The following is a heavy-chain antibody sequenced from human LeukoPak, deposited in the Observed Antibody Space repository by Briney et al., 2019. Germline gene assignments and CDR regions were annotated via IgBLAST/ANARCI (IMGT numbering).Heavy chain of an antibody. Sequence: PGGSLRLSCAVSGFTFSSYSMTCVRQAPGKGLEWVSYISSTSSTVYYADSVKGRFTISRDNVKNSLYLQMNSLRAEDTAVYYCARGRDSSSSYPGYWGQGTLVTVSS. D-gene: IGHD6-6*01. CDR2: ISSTSSTV. CDR3: ARGRDSSSSYPGY. J-gene: IGHJ4*02. V-gene: IGHV3-48*01. CDR1: GFTFSSYS.